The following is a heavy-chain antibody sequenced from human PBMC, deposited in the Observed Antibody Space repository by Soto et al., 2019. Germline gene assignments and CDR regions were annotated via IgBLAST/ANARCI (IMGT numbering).Heavy chain of an antibody. CDR2: MNPNSGNT. J-gene: IGHJ4*02. CDR3: ACLGGGALFDY. CDR1: GYTFVNYD. V-gene: IGHV1-8*01. Sequence: QVQLVQSGAEVKKPGASVKVSCKTSGYTFVNYDINWVRQATGQGLEWMGWMNPNSGNTGYAQKFQGRVTMTRNTSIRLGYMGLGVLGSDDQAVLYWACLGGGALFDYWGQGTLVTVSS. D-gene: IGHD3-16*01.